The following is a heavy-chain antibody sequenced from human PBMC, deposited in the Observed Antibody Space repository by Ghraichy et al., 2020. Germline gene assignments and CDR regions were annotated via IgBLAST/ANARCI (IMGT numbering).Heavy chain of an antibody. CDR3: VKFSGQQLPNYHFGY. CDR2: VRATSSIT. J-gene: IGHJ4*01. Sequence: GGSLRLSCATSGFNFNTHAMTWVRQAPGKGLECVAAVRATSSITYYAESVKGRFTVIRDSSKTTLSLQMNNLGPEDTAIYYCVKFSGQQLPNYHFGYWGHGTRVTVSS. D-gene: IGHD3-10*01. CDR1: GFNFNTHA. V-gene: IGHV3-23*01.